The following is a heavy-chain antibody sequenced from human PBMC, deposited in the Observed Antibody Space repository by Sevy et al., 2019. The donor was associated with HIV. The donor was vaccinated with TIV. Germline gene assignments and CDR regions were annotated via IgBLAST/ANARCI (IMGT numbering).Heavy chain of an antibody. V-gene: IGHV3-30*18. D-gene: IGHD6-19*01. Sequence: GGCLRLSCAASGFTFSSYGMHWVRQAPGKGLEWVAVISYDGSNKYYADSVKGRFTISRDNSKNTLYLQMNSLRAEDTAVYYCAKDSSGWLRYYYYGMDVWGQGTTVTVSS. CDR3: AKDSSGWLRYYYYGMDV. CDR2: ISYDGSNK. CDR1: GFTFSSYG. J-gene: IGHJ6*02.